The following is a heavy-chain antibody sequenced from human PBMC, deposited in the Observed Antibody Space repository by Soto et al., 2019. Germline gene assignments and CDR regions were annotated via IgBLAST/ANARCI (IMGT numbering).Heavy chain of an antibody. Sequence: SETLSLTCTVSGGSINSYYWSWIRQPPGKGLEWIAYVYDSGSTNYNPSLRSRLTMSVDTSKNQFSLNLNSVTAADTAVYFCARGYSSNWFRLDYWGQGIPVTVSS. CDR3: ARGYSSNWFRLDY. V-gene: IGHV4-59*01. CDR2: VYDSGST. D-gene: IGHD6-13*01. J-gene: IGHJ4*02. CDR1: GGSINSYY.